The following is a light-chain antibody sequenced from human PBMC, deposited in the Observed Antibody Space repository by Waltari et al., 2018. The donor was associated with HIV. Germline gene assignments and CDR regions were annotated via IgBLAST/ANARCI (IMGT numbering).Light chain of an antibody. CDR1: SSNIGSNT. CDR2: SNN. CDR3: AAWDDSLNARV. J-gene: IGLJ3*02. Sequence: QSVLTQPPSASGTPGQRVTISCSGSSSNIGSNTVNWYQQHPGTAPKLLIYSNNQRPSGVPDRFSGSKSGTSASLAISGLQSEDEADYYCAAWDDSLNARVFGGGTKLTVL. V-gene: IGLV1-44*01.